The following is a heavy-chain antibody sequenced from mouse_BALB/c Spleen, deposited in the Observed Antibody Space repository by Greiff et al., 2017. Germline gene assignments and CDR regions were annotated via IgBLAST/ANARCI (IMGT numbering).Heavy chain of an antibody. CDR1: GFSLTGYG. J-gene: IGHJ4*01. D-gene: IGHD2-4*01. CDR3: ARSTMISYYAMDY. CDR2: IWGDGST. V-gene: IGHV2-6-7*01. Sequence: VKLMESGPGLVAPSQSLSITCTVSGFSLTGYGVNWVRQPPGKGLEWLGMIWGDGSTDYNSALKSRLSISKDNSKSQVFLKMNSLQTDDTARYYCARSTMISYYAMDYWGQGTSVTVSS.